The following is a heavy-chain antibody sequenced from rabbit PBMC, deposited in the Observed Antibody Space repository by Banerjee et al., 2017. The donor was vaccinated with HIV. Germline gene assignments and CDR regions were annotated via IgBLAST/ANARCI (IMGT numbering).Heavy chain of an antibody. J-gene: IGHJ4*01. D-gene: IGHD7-1*01. Sequence: QSLEESGGGLVQPEGSLTLTCKASGFDFSSSYYMCWVRQAPGKGLEWIGCISAGSGSTYYASWVNGRFTISSNTNQNTVSLQMTSLTTADTATYFCARNNATGTTYDLWGPGTLVTVS. CDR2: ISAGSGST. V-gene: IGHV1S43*01. CDR1: GFDFSSSYY. CDR3: ARNNATGTTYDL.